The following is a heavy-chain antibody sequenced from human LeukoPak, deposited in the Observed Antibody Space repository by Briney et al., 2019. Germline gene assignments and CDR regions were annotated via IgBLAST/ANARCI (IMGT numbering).Heavy chain of an antibody. V-gene: IGHV3-23*01. J-gene: IGHJ4*02. CDR3: VKGFHFDW. Sequence: GGSLRLSCAASGFGFSTHDMSWGRQVPGKGPEWVSSISGSGTGTYYTDSVKGWFTISRDTSKNTLYLQMDNLRVEDTAVYYCVKGFHFDWWGQGTLVIVSS. CDR2: ISGSGTGT. CDR1: GFGFSTHD.